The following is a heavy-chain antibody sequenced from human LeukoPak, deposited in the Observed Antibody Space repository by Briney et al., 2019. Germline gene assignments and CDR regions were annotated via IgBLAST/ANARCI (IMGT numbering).Heavy chain of an antibody. CDR2: IKEDGTQK. CDR1: GFSFQYYW. D-gene: IGHD4-23*01. Sequence: GSLRLSCAASGFSFQYYWMAWVRQAPGMGLEWVAHIKEDGTQKFYVDSVRGRFTISKDDARNALYLQMSSLRDEDTAIYYCFRGGWELDYWGQGTLVIVSS. CDR3: FRGGWELDY. V-gene: IGHV3-7*01. J-gene: IGHJ4*02.